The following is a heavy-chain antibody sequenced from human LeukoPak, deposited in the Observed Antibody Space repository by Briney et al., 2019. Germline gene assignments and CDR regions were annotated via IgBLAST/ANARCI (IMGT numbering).Heavy chain of an antibody. CDR2: IYYSGST. Sequence: KPSETLSLTCTVSGGSISSYYWSWIRQPPGKGLEWIGYIYYSGSTNYNPSLKSRVTISVDTSKNQFSLKLSSVTAADTAVYYCARSTGYYYDSSGFGYWGQGTLVTVSS. D-gene: IGHD3-22*01. CDR1: GGSISSYY. CDR3: ARSTGYYYDSSGFGY. J-gene: IGHJ4*02. V-gene: IGHV4-59*01.